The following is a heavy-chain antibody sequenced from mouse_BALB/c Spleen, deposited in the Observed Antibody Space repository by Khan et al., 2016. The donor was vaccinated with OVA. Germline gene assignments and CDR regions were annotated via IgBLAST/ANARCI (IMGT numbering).Heavy chain of an antibody. D-gene: IGHD1-1*02. CDR1: GYTFSKYW. V-gene: IGHV1-5*01. CDR2: IYPGNNDT. J-gene: IGHJ2*01. Sequence: VQLQQSGTVLARPGASVKMSCKASGYTFSKYWMHWVKQRPGQGLEWIGTIYPGNNDTNYNQKFTGKAKLTAVTSTSTAYMELSSLTNEDSAVYYCARNGFGTYKIWDYWGQGTTLTVSS. CDR3: ARNGFGTYKIWDY.